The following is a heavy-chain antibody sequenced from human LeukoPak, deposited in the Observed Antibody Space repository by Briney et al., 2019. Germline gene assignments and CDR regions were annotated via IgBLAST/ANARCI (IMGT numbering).Heavy chain of an antibody. CDR3: ARRLTQWLVPYYFDC. CDR2: INHSGST. V-gene: IGHV4-34*01. D-gene: IGHD6-19*01. CDR1: GGSFSGYY. J-gene: IGHJ4*02. Sequence: SETLSLTCAVYGGSFSGYYWSWIRQPPGKGLEWIGEINHSGSTNYNPSLKSRVTISVDSSRSQSSLKLSSVTAADAAVYYCARRLTQWLVPYYFDCWGQGNLVTVSS.